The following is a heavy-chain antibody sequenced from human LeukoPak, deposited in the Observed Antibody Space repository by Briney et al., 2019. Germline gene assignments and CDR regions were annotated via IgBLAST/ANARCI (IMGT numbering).Heavy chain of an antibody. V-gene: IGHV4-39*07. Sequence: PSETLSLTCTVSGGPISSSSYYWGWIRQPPGKGLEWIGEINHSGSTNYNPSLKSRVTISVDTSKNQFSLKLSSVTAADTAVYYCARGHPDTEISGSSYPGGWFDPWGQGTLVTVSS. J-gene: IGHJ5*02. CDR3: ARGHPDTEISGSSYPGGWFDP. CDR2: INHSGST. CDR1: GGPISSSSYY. D-gene: IGHD6-13*01.